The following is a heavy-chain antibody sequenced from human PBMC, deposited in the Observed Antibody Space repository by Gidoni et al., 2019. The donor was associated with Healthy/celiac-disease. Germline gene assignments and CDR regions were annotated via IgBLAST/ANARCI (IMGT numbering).Heavy chain of an antibody. J-gene: IGHJ4*02. CDR2: IKQDGSEK. CDR3: ARDTAVAGPYYFDY. D-gene: IGHD6-19*01. CDR1: GFTFSSYW. Sequence: LSCAASGFTFSSYWMSWVRQAPGKGLEWVANIKQDGSEKYYVDSVKGRFTISRDNAKNSLYLQMNSLRAEDTAVYYCARDTAVAGPYYFDYWGQGTLVTVSS. V-gene: IGHV3-7*03.